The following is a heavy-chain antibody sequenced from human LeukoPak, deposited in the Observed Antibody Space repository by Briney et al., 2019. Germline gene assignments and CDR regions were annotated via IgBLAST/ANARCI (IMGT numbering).Heavy chain of an antibody. Sequence: PGGSLRLSCAASGFTFSSYGMHWVRQAPGKGLEWVAFIRYDGSNKNYADSVKGRFTIPRDNSKNTLYLQMNSLRAEDTAVYYCAKIVIAARPHDYWGQGTLVTVSS. CDR3: AKIVIAARPHDY. CDR1: GFTFSSYG. V-gene: IGHV3-30*02. D-gene: IGHD6-6*01. CDR2: IRYDGSNK. J-gene: IGHJ4*02.